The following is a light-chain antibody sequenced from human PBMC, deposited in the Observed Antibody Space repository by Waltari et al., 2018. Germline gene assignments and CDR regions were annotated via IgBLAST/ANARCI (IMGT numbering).Light chain of an antibody. V-gene: IGKV3-11*01. CDR3: QQRSNWPSLT. Sequence: EIVLTQSPATLSLSPGERAILSCRASQSVSRYLAWYQQKPGQAPRLLIYDASSRATGIPARFSGSGSGTDFTLTISSLEPEDFAVYYCQQRSNWPSLTFGGGTKVEIK. CDR2: DAS. J-gene: IGKJ4*01. CDR1: QSVSRY.